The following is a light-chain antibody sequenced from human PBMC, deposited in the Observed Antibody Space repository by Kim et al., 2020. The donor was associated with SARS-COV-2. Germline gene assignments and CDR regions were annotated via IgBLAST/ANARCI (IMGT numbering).Light chain of an antibody. Sequence: VSPGERATISCRASQSVSNSLAWYQQKPGQAPRLLSYGASTRATGIPARFSGSGSRTEFTLTISSLQSEDFAVYYCQQYNNWPETFGQGTKVDIK. J-gene: IGKJ1*01. CDR3: QQYNNWPET. CDR1: QSVSNS. CDR2: GAS. V-gene: IGKV3-15*01.